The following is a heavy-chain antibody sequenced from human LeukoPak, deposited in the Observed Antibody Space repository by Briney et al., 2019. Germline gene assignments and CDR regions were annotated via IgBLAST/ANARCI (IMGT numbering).Heavy chain of an antibody. CDR2: ISSTSTYI. D-gene: IGHD2-2*01. Sequence: GGSLRLSCVASGFSFSSYSMIWVRQAPGKGLEWVSSISSTSTYIYYTGSVKGRFTISRDNAKNSLYLQMDSLRAEDTAVYYCARDPSAVPTAVNWFDPWGQGTLVTVSS. CDR3: ARDPSAVPTAVNWFDP. CDR1: GFSFSSYS. J-gene: IGHJ5*02. V-gene: IGHV3-21*06.